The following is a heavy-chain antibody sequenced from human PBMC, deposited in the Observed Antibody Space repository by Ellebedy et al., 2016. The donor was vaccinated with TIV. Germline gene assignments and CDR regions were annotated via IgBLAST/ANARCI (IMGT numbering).Heavy chain of an antibody. D-gene: IGHD6-13*01. Sequence: SETLSLXXTVSGGSISSYYWSWIRQPPGKGLEWIGEINHSGSTNYNPSLKSRVTISVDTSKNQFSLKLSSVTAADTAVYYCARGRDSSSWYARKKDAYYFDYWGQGTLVTVSS. CDR2: INHSGST. V-gene: IGHV4-34*01. J-gene: IGHJ4*02. CDR1: GGSISSYY. CDR3: ARGRDSSSWYARKKDAYYFDY.